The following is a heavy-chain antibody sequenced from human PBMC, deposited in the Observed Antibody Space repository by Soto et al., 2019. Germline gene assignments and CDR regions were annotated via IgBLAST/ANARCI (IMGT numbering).Heavy chain of an antibody. Sequence: QLQESGPGLVKPSQTLSLTCTVSGASINNNDYYWSWIRQTPGKGLEWIGYVYYSGTTDYIPSLKSRLSMSIDKSQNQFTLKLNSVTPADTATYYCARMSYFYDKWYFDLWGRGTLVTVSS. CDR2: VYYSGTT. CDR3: ARMSYFYDKWYFDL. J-gene: IGHJ2*01. V-gene: IGHV4-30-4*01. D-gene: IGHD3-22*01. CDR1: GASINNNDYY.